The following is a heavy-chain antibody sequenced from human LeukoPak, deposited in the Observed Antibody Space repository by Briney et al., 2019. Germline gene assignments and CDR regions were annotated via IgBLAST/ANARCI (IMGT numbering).Heavy chain of an antibody. CDR1: GFTFSSYG. CDR2: ISSSSSYI. CDR3: ARVISVAGYDY. V-gene: IGHV3-21*01. J-gene: IGHJ4*02. Sequence: YPGGSLRLSCAASGFTFSSYGMSWVRQAPGKGLEWVSSISSSSSYIYYADSVKGRFTISRDNAKNSLYLQMNSLRAEDTAVYYCARVISVAGYDYWGQGTLVTVSS. D-gene: IGHD6-19*01.